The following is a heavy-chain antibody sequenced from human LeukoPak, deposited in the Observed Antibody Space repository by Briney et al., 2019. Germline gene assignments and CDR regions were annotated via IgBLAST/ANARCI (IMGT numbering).Heavy chain of an antibody. D-gene: IGHD2-8*01. J-gene: IGHJ4*02. CDR1: GFTFTIYA. CDR2: IYSGGDT. V-gene: IGHV3-23*03. CDR3: ATRDRNNGVDY. Sequence: PGGSLRLSCAASGFTFTIYAMTWVRQAPGKGLEWVSIIYSGGDTFYVDSVKGRFTISRDKSKNTVYLQMNSLRAEDTAVYYCATRDRNNGVDYWGQGTQVTVSS.